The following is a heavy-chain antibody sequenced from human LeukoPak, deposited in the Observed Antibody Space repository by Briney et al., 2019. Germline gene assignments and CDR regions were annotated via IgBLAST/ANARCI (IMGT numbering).Heavy chain of an antibody. D-gene: IGHD5-12*01. CDR3: ARGKDIVADFDY. CDR1: GYTFTSYD. CDR2: IIPIFGTA. Sequence: SVKVSCKASGYTFTSYDINWVRQATGQGLEWMGGIIPIFGTANYAQKFQGRVTITADESTSTAYMELSSLRSEDTAVYYCARGKDIVADFDYWGQGTLVTVSS. V-gene: IGHV1-69*13. J-gene: IGHJ4*02.